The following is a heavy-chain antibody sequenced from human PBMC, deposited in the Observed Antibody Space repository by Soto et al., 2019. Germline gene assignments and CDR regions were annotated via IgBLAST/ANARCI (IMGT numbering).Heavy chain of an antibody. CDR1: GYTFTSYD. J-gene: IGHJ6*02. CDR3: ARGQGSRYYYYGMDV. D-gene: IGHD1-26*01. Sequence: ASVKVSCKASGYTFTSYDINWVRQATGQGLEWMGWINPNSGNTGYAQKFQGRVTMTRNTSISTAYMELSRLRSEDTAVYYCARGQGSRYYYYGMDVWGQGTTVTVSS. CDR2: INPNSGNT. V-gene: IGHV1-8*01.